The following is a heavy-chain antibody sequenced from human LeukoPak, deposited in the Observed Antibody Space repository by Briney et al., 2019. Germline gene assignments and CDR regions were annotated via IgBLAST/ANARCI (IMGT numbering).Heavy chain of an antibody. V-gene: IGHV3-11*04. J-gene: IGHJ4*02. CDR2: ISSSGSTI. CDR1: GFTFSDYY. CDR3: ARAARYYDILTGHYGFDY. Sequence: PGGSLRLSCAASGFTFSDYYMSWIRQAPGKGLEWVSYISSSGSTIYYADSVKGRFTISRDNAKNSLYLQMNSLRAEDTAVCYCARAARYYDILTGHYGFDYWGQGTLVTVSS. D-gene: IGHD3-9*01.